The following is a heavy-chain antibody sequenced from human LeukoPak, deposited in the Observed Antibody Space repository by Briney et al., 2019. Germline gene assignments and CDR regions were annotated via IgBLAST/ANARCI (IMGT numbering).Heavy chain of an antibody. D-gene: IGHD3-22*01. CDR3: ARLDYDSSGYYPVRLYYFDY. CDR2: IYYSGST. CDR1: GGSTSSSSYY. V-gene: IGHV4-39*01. J-gene: IGHJ4*02. Sequence: PSETLSLTCTVSGGSTSSSSYYWGWIRQPPGKGLEWIGSIYYSGSTYYNPSLKSRVTISVDTSKSQFSLKLSSVTAADTAVYYCARLDYDSSGYYPVRLYYFDYWGQGTLVTVSS.